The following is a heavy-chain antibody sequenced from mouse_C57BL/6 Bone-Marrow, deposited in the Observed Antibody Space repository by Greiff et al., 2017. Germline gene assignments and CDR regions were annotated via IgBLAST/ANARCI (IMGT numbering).Heavy chain of an antibody. D-gene: IGHD1-1*01. CDR3: ARPDYNGSSPFAY. V-gene: IGHV1-64*01. CDR1: GYTFTSYW. J-gene: IGHJ3*01. CDR2: IHPNSGST. Sequence: QVQLQQPGAELVKPGASVKLSCKASGYTFTSYWMHWVKQRPGQGLEWIGMIHPNSGSTNYNEKFKSKATLTVDKSSSTAYMQRSSLTSEDSAVYYCARPDYNGSSPFAYWGQGTLVTVAA.